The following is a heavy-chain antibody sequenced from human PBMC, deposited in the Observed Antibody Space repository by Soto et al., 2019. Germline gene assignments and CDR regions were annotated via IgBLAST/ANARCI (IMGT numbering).Heavy chain of an antibody. CDR3: ARSIVVVTALAY. J-gene: IGHJ4*02. D-gene: IGHD2-21*02. CDR2: INAGNGNT. V-gene: IGHV1-3*01. CDR1: GYTFTSYA. Sequence: ASVKVACKASGYTFTSYAMQWVRQAPGQRLEWMGWINAGNGNTKYSQKFQGRVTITRDTSASTAYMELSSLGSEDTAVYYCARSIVVVTALAYWGQGTLVTVSS.